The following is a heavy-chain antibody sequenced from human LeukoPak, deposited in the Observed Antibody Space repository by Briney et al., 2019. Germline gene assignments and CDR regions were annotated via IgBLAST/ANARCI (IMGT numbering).Heavy chain of an antibody. V-gene: IGHV4-34*01. D-gene: IGHD2-2*01. J-gene: IGHJ4*02. Sequence: SETLSLTCAVYGGSFSGYYWSWIRQPPGKGLEWIGEINHSGSTNYNPSLKSRVTISVDTSKNQFSLKLSSVTAADTAVYYCEFVPAAISRGDPIYYWGQGTLVTVSS. CDR1: GGSFSGYY. CDR3: EFVPAAISRGDPIYY. CDR2: INHSGST.